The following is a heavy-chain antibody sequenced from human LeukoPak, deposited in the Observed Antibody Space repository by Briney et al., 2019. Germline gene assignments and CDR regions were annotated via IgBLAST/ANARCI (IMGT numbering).Heavy chain of an antibody. CDR1: GYTFTSYY. V-gene: IGHV1-46*01. CDR3: ARDLPDYYDSSGYDY. D-gene: IGHD3-22*01. CDR2: INPSGGST. J-gene: IGHJ4*02. Sequence: ASVKVSCKASGYTFTSYYMHWVRQAPGQGLEWMGIINPSGGSTSYAQKFRGRVTMTRDTSTSTVYMELSSLRSEDTAVYYCARDLPDYYDSSGYDYWGQGTLVTVSS.